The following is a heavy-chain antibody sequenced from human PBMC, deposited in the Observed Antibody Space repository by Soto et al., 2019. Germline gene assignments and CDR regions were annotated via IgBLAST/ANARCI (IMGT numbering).Heavy chain of an antibody. D-gene: IGHD2-2*01. CDR2: ISAYNGNT. J-gene: IGHJ5*02. Sequence: GASVKVSCKASGYTFTSYGISWGRQAPGQGLEWMGWISAYNGNTNHAQKLQGRVTMTTDTSTSTAYMELRSLRSDYTAVYYCARSLPRWAIWFEPSGQGTLVTVSS. V-gene: IGHV1-18*04. CDR3: ARSLPRWAIWFEP. CDR1: GYTFTSYG.